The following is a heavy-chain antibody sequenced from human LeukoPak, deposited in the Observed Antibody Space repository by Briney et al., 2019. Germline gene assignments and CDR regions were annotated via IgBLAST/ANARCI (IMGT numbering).Heavy chain of an antibody. Sequence: PGGSLRLSCAASGFTFSSYGMSWVRQAPGKGLEWVSAISGSGGSTHYADSVKGRFTISRDNAKNSLYLQMNSLRAEDTAVYYCATFPDQGFDYWGQGTLVTVSS. CDR1: GFTFSSYG. CDR2: ISGSGGST. V-gene: IGHV3-23*01. D-gene: IGHD2/OR15-2a*01. J-gene: IGHJ4*02. CDR3: ATFPDQGFDY.